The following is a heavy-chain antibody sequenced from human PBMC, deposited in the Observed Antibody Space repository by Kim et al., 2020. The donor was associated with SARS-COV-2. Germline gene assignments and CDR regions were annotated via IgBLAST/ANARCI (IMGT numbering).Heavy chain of an antibody. J-gene: IGHJ5*02. CDR2: ISHSGNT. V-gene: IGHV4-4*02. D-gene: IGHD1-26*01. Sequence: SETLSLTCGVSGGSISSGTWWSWVRQPPGKGLEWIGEISHSGNTNYNPSLRSRVNISIDKSKNQFSLSLNSVTAADTAFYYCARLHSDTGGYYRFDPWGQGTLVTVS. CDR1: GGSISSGTW. CDR3: ARLHSDTGGYYRFDP.